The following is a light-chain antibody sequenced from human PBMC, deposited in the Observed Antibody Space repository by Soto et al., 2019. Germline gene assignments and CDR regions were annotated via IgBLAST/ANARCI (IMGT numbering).Light chain of an antibody. CDR1: SSDVGYYDY. J-gene: IGLJ2*01. CDR3: CSYAGSYILV. CDR2: DVT. V-gene: IGLV2-11*01. Sequence: QSALTQPRSVSGSPGQSVTISCTGTSSDVGYYDYVSWYQQHPGKAPKLMIYDVTKRPSGVPDRFSGSKSGNTASLTISGLQAEDEADYYCCSYAGSYILVFGGGTKVTVL.